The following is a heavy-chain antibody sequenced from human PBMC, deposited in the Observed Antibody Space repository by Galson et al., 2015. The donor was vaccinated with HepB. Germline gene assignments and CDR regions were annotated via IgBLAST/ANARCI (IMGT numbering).Heavy chain of an antibody. V-gene: IGHV4-59*12. CDR3: ASGSFGVFDY. D-gene: IGHD1-14*01. Sequence: TLSLTCTVFGDSISYNYWSWIRQPPGKGLEWIGYIHHSGPTNYNPSLKSRVTISIDTSKNHFSLRLTSVTAADTAVYFCASGSFGVFDYWGQGALVTVSS. J-gene: IGHJ4*02. CDR1: GDSISYNY. CDR2: IHHSGPT.